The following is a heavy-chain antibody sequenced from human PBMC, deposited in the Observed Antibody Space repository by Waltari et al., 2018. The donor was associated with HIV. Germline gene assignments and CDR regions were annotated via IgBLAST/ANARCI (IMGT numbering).Heavy chain of an antibody. Sequence: QVQLIQSGAEVRDPGASVKVSCKASGYTFTGYHLHWVRQAPGQGLEWMGRINPNTGVTNYAQKFQARVTMTRDISIGTAYMELTSLRPNDTAVYYCARVTTVTGDSYFYYGIDVWGQGTTVVVSS. CDR3: ARVTTVTGDSYFYYGIDV. CDR1: GYTFTGYH. CDR2: INPNTGVT. D-gene: IGHD4-17*01. V-gene: IGHV1-2*06. J-gene: IGHJ6*02.